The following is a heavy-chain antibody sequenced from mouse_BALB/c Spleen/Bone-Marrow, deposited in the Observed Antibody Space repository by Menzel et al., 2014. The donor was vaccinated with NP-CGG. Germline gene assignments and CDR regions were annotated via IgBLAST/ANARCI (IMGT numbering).Heavy chain of an antibody. V-gene: IGHV1S81*02. D-gene: IGHD1-2*01. Sequence: QVQLQQSGAELVKPGASVKLSCKASGYTFTSFWMHWVKLRPGQGFEWIGEINPSNGRTNYNEKFKRKATLTVDKSSSTAYMQLSSLTXXXXXXYYCTNYGYDWGRGTTLTDSS. CDR1: GYTFTSFW. CDR3: TNYGYD. CDR2: INPSNGRT. J-gene: IGHJ2*01.